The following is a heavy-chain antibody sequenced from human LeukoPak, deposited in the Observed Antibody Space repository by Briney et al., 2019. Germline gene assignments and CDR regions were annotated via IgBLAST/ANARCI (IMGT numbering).Heavy chain of an antibody. Sequence: GSLRLSCAASGFTFSSYWMHWVRQAPGKGLVWVSRINSDGSTTTYADSVKGRFTISRDNAKNTLYLQMNSLRAEDTAVYYCARVCIGCYSKDYWGQGTLVSVS. CDR1: GFTFSSYW. J-gene: IGHJ4*02. CDR3: ARVCIGCYSKDY. D-gene: IGHD2-15*01. CDR2: INSDGSTT. V-gene: IGHV3-74*03.